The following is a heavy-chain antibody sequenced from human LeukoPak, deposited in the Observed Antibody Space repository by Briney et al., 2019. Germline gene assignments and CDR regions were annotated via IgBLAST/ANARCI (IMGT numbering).Heavy chain of an antibody. D-gene: IGHD3-22*01. CDR1: GGSISSSSYY. J-gene: IGHJ3*02. CDR3: ARRYYYDSSGYWDAFDI. Sequence: SETLSLTCTVSGGSISSSSYYWGWIRQPPGKGLEWIGSIYYSGSTYYNPSLKSRVTISVDTSKNQFSLKLSSVTAAGTAVYYCARRYYYDSSGYWDAFDIWGQGTMVTVSS. V-gene: IGHV4-39*01. CDR2: IYYSGST.